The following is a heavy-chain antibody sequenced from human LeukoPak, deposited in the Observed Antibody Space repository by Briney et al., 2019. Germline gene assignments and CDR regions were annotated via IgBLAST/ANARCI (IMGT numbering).Heavy chain of an antibody. CDR1: GFIFSSYG. CDR3: AKDLPAAYFDY. V-gene: IGHV3-30*18. J-gene: IGHJ4*02. CDR2: MSYDGNNQ. D-gene: IGHD2-2*01. Sequence: GGSLRLSCAASGFIFSSYGMHWVRQAPGKGLEWVAVMSYDGNNQYYRDSVKGRFTISRDTSKSTLYLQMNSLRPEDTAVYYCAKDLPAAYFDYWGQGTLVTVSS.